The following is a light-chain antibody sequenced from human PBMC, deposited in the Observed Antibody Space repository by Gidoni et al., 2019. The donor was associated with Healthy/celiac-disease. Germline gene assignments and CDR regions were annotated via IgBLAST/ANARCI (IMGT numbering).Light chain of an antibody. CDR1: QGISSY. CDR2: AAS. Sequence: IQLTQSPSSLSASVGDRVTITCRTSQGISSYLAWYQQKPGKAPKLLIYAASTLETGVPSRFSCSGSGTDFTLTISSLQPEDFATYYCQQLNSYPITFGQXTRLEIK. J-gene: IGKJ5*01. V-gene: IGKV1-9*01. CDR3: QQLNSYPIT.